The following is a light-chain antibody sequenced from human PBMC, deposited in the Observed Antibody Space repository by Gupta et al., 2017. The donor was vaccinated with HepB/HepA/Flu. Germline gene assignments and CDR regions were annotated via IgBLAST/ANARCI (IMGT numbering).Light chain of an antibody. Sequence: IVMTQSPDSLPVSLGARATIHCKSSQSLFNTYNNKNYLAWYQQRPGQPPRILFYWASARESGVPDRFSASGSGTDFTLTVSSLQAGDVATYYCQQYFTNPRTFGQGTKVAIK. CDR1: QSLFNTYNNKNY. CDR2: WAS. CDR3: QQYFTNPRT. V-gene: IGKV4-1*01. J-gene: IGKJ1*01.